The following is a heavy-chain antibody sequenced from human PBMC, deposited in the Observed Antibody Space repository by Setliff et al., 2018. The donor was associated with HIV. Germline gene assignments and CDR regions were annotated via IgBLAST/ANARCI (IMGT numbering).Heavy chain of an antibody. V-gene: IGHV5-51*01. CDR1: GYEFYGWW. J-gene: IGHJ5*02. CDR3: VRYSGSSYKSNWFDP. Sequence: GESLKISCKTSGYEFYGWWIGWVRQKPGKGLEWMGIIYPDDSNTRYSPSFRGQVTISADMSISTAYLQWSSLQASDTAMYYCVRYSGSSYKSNWFDPWGQGTRVTVPQ. CDR2: IYPDDSNT. D-gene: IGHD1-26*01.